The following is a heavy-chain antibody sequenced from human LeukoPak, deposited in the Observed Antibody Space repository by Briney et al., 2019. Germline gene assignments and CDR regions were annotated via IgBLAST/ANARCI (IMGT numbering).Heavy chain of an antibody. J-gene: IGHJ4*02. CDR2: IYYSGST. D-gene: IGHD1-26*01. CDR1: GGSISSYY. Sequence: SETLSLTCTVSGGSISSYYWSWIRQPPGKGLEWIGYIYYSGSTNYNPSLKSRVTISVDTSKNQFSLKLSSVTAADTAVYYCATTSAVGARTFDYWGQGTLVTVSS. V-gene: IGHV4-59*01. CDR3: ATTSAVGARTFDY.